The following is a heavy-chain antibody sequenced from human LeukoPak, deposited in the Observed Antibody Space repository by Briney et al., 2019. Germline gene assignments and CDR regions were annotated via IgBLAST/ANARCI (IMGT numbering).Heavy chain of an antibody. CDR3: ARDRHYCSSTSCYSL. CDR2: ISSSSSYI. D-gene: IGHD2-2*01. CDR1: GFTFSSYS. Sequence: GGSLRLSCAASGFTFSSYSMNWVRQAPGKGLEWVSSISSSSSYIYYADSVKGRFTISRDNAKNSLYLQMNSLRAEDTAVYYCARDRHYCSSTSCYSLWGQGTLVTVSS. V-gene: IGHV3-21*01. J-gene: IGHJ4*02.